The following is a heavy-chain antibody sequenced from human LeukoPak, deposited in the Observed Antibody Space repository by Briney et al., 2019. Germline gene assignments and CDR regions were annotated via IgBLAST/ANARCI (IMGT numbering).Heavy chain of an antibody. Sequence: GESLKISCKGSGSSFTSYWIGWVRQMPGKGLEWMGIIYPGDSDTRYSPSFQGQVTISADKSISTAYLQWSSLKASDTAMYYCARHVTPPDYYDSSGYYDYWGQGTLVTVSS. V-gene: IGHV5-51*01. CDR2: IYPGDSDT. CDR3: ARHVTPPDYYDSSGYYDY. CDR1: GSSFTSYW. D-gene: IGHD3-22*01. J-gene: IGHJ4*02.